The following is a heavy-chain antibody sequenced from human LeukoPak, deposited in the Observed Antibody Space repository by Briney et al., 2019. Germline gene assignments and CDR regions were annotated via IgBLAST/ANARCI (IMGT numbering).Heavy chain of an antibody. CDR1: GFTFSSSD. CDR2: IGTAGDP. V-gene: IGHV3-13*05. Sequence: GGSLRLSCAASGFTFSSSDMHWVRQATGKGLEWVSAIGTAGDPYYPGSVKGRFTISRENAKNSLYLQMNSLRAGDTAVYYCARGHSSGWYNWFDPWGQGTLVTVSS. J-gene: IGHJ5*02. CDR3: ARGHSSGWYNWFDP. D-gene: IGHD6-19*01.